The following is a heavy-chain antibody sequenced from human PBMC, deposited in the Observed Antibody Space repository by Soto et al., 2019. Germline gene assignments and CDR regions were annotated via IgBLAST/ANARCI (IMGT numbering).Heavy chain of an antibody. CDR1: GFTFSSYG. CDR2: ISYGGSNK. Sequence: QVQLVESGGGVVQPGRSLRLSCAASGFTFSSYGMHWVRQAPGKGLEWVAVISYGGSNKYYADSVKGRFTISRDNSKNHAYLEKKRLGGEEKGGYYWGKNFWGGGVEKELPGYWGQGTLVTVSS. CDR3: GKNFWGGGVEKELPGY. V-gene: IGHV3-30*18. J-gene: IGHJ4*02. D-gene: IGHD3-16*01.